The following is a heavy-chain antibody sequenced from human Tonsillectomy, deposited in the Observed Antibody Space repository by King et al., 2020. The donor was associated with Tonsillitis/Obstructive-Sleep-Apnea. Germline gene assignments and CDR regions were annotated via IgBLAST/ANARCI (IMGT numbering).Heavy chain of an antibody. CDR1: GYTFTGYY. J-gene: IGHJ4*02. CDR3: ARVYDNSGSYLSYFDY. Sequence: QGQLVQSGAEVKKPGASVKVSCKASGYTFTGYYIHWVRQAPGQGLEWMGWINPNSGCTNYAQKFQGWVTMTRDTSISTAYLELSRLRPDDTAVYYCARVYDNSGSYLSYFDYWGQGTLVTVSS. V-gene: IGHV1-2*04. D-gene: IGHD3-22*01. CDR2: INPNSGCT.